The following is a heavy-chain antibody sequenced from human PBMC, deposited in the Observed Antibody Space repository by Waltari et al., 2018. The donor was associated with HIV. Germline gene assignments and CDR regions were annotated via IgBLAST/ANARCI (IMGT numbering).Heavy chain of an antibody. CDR1: GYTFTSYD. D-gene: IGHD2-21*02. J-gene: IGHJ4*02. CDR3: ARGRPAGYFPYGGNSLIDY. Sequence: QVQLVQSGAEVKKPGASVKVSCKASGYTFTSYDINWVRQATGQGLEWMGWKNPNSGNTGYAQNVQGRVTMTRNTSISTAYMELSSLRSEDTAVYYCARGRPAGYFPYGGNSLIDYWGQGTLVTVSS. V-gene: IGHV1-8*01. CDR2: KNPNSGNT.